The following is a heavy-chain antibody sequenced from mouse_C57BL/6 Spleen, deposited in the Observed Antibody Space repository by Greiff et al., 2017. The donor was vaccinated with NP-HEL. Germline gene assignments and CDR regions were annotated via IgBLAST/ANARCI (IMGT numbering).Heavy chain of an antibody. CDR3: ARGGIYYGNFYAMDY. CDR1: GYAFTNYL. Sequence: VQLQQSGAELVRPGTSVKVSCKASGYAFTNYLIEWVKQRPGQGLEWIGVINPGSGGTNYNEKFKGKATLTADKSSSTAYMQLSSLTSEDSAVYFCARGGIYYGNFYAMDYWGQGTSVTVSS. J-gene: IGHJ4*01. V-gene: IGHV1-54*01. D-gene: IGHD2-1*01. CDR2: INPGSGGT.